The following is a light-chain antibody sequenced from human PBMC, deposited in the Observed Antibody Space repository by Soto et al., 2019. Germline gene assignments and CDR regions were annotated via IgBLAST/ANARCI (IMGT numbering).Light chain of an antibody. CDR2: AAS. J-gene: IGKJ1*01. CDR1: QGISTY. V-gene: IGKV1-27*01. CDR3: QNYNGAPWT. Sequence: DIQMTHSPSSLSASVGDRVTITCRASQGISTYLVWYQQKPGTVPKLLIFAASTLQSGVPSRFSGSGSGTDFTLTISSLQPEDVATYYCQNYNGAPWTFGQGTKVEIK.